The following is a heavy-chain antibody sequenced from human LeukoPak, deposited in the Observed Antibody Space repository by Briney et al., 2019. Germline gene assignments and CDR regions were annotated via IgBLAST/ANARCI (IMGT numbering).Heavy chain of an antibody. CDR1: GGSVSSGSYY. J-gene: IGHJ6*02. V-gene: IGHV4-61*01. CDR3: AREGSTSRGYGMDV. Sequence: PSETLSLTCTVSGGSVSSGSYYWSWIRQPPGKGLEWIGYIYYSGSTNYNPSLKSRVTISVDTSKNQFSLKLSSVTAGDTAVYYCAREGSTSRGYGMDVWGQGTTVTVSS. CDR2: IYYSGST. D-gene: IGHD2-2*01.